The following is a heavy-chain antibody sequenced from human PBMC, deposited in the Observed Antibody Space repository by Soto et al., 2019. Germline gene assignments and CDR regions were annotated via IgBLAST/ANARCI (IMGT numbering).Heavy chain of an antibody. Sequence: RRSDAACVCAWIRYGVSSLHKTTGKGLGWVPAISGSGGSTYYADSGKGRFTISRDNSKNPRYLQMNSLRAEETAVYYCARTETGYGTAIYAIRGHGTMVTVS. D-gene: IGHD3-10*01. CDR3: ARTETGYGTAIYAI. CDR2: ISGSGGST. CDR1: VCAWIRYG. V-gene: IGHV3-23*01. J-gene: IGHJ3*02.